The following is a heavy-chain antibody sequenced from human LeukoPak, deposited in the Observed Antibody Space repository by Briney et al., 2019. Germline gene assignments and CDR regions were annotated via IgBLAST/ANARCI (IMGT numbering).Heavy chain of an antibody. CDR2: INPNSGGT. CDR3: SVWFGEFAH. CDR1: GYTFTDYN. V-gene: IGHV1-2*02. J-gene: IGHJ4*02. D-gene: IGHD3-10*01. Sequence: ASVKVSCKASGYTFTDYNIHWVRQAPGQGLKWMGWINPNSGGTNYAQRFQGMVTMTRDTSISTAYMDLGSLKSDDTATYFCSVWFGEFAHWGQGTLVTVSS.